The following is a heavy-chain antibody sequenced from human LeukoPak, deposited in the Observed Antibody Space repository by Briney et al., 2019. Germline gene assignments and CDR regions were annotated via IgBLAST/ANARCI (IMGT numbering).Heavy chain of an antibody. J-gene: IGHJ6*03. CDR1: GYSISSGYY. Sequence: SETLSLTCAVSGYSISSGYYWGWIRQPPGKGLEWIGSIYHSGSTYYNPSLKSRVTISVDASKNQFSLKLSSVTAADTAVYYCARQGSSSWYNYMDVWGKGTTVTVSS. D-gene: IGHD6-13*01. CDR2: IYHSGST. CDR3: ARQGSSSWYNYMDV. V-gene: IGHV4-38-2*01.